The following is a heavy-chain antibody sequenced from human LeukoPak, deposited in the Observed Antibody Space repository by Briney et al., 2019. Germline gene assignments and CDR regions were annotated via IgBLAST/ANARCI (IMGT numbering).Heavy chain of an antibody. V-gene: IGHV1-69*13. Sequence: ASVKVSCKASGGTFSSYAISWVRQAPGQGLEWMGGIIPIFGTANYAQKFQGRVTITADESTSTAYMELSSLRSEDMAVYYCASPGDGYSPLFDYWGQGTLVTVSS. CDR2: IIPIFGTA. CDR3: ASPGDGYSPLFDY. J-gene: IGHJ4*02. D-gene: IGHD5-24*01. CDR1: GGTFSSYA.